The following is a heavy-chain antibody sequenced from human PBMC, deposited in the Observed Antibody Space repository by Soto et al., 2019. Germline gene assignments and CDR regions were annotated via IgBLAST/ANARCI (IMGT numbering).Heavy chain of an antibody. CDR2: IIPNFGTA. V-gene: IGHV1-69*06. Sequence: SVKVSCKASGATFTSYAMSWVRQAPGQGLEWMGGIIPNFGTANYAQKFQGRVTMTADKSTTTAYMELSSLTSEDTAVYYCARGSGTFRTYYFYGMDVWGQGTMVTVSS. CDR1: GATFTSYA. D-gene: IGHD3-10*01. CDR3: ARGSGTFRTYYFYGMDV. J-gene: IGHJ6*02.